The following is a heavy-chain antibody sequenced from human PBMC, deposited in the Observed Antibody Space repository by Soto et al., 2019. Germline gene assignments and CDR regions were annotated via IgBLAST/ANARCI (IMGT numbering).Heavy chain of an antibody. Sequence: EVQLVESGGGLVQPGRSLTLSCAASGFTFDDYAMHWVRQAPGKGRAWVSGISWNSDSIGYADSVRGRITISRDNAEHSLYLQRNSLGAEDTALYFCAKETGPRNCSTRNCFWVALGMDAWGHGTTGTVSS. CDR2: ISWNSDSI. J-gene: IGHJ6*01. CDR3: AKETGPRNCSTRNCFWVALGMDA. V-gene: IGHV3-9*01. CDR1: GFTFDDYA. D-gene: IGHD2-2*01.